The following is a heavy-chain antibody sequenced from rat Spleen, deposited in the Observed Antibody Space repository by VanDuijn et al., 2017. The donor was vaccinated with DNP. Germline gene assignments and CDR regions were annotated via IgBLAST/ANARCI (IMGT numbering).Heavy chain of an antibody. CDR3: ARHRTSMPYYYAMDA. CDR2: VSSGGGTT. J-gene: IGHJ4*01. D-gene: IGHD1-7*01. Sequence: EVQLVESGGGPVQPGRSLKLSCVASGFIFSNYYMAWVRQAPTKGLEWVASVSSGGGTTYYRDSVKGRFTISRENAQSTLYLQMDSLRSEDTATYDCARHRTSMPYYYAMDAWGQGASVTVSS. CDR1: GFIFSNYY. V-gene: IGHV5-25*01.